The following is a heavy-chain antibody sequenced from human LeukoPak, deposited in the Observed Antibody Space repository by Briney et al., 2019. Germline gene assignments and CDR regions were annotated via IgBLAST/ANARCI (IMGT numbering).Heavy chain of an antibody. CDR2: KYYSGST. Sequence: SETLSLTCDVSGVSINTCCYYWTWIRQPPGKGLEWIGYKYYSGSTRYNSSLRSRLTTSLDSSKNQFSLRLTSVTAADTAVYYCARGRSYGFDFDSWGPGTLVIVSS. CDR3: ARGRSYGFDFDS. CDR1: GVSINTCCYY. J-gene: IGHJ4*02. V-gene: IGHV4-61*01. D-gene: IGHD5-18*01.